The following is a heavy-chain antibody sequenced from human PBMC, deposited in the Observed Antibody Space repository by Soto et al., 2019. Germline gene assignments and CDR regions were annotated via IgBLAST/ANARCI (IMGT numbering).Heavy chain of an antibody. CDR3: ARDYASRIGGSGNGFAY. J-gene: IGHJ4*02. CDR2: IYYSGST. V-gene: IGHV4-61*01. D-gene: IGHD1-26*01. CDR1: GGSVSSGSYY. Sequence: QVQLQESGPGLVKPSETLSLTCTVSGGSVSSGSYYWSWIRQPPGKGLEWIGYIYYSGSTNYNPPLKSRVTISVDTSKNQFSLKLSSVTAADTAVYYCARDYASRIGGSGNGFAYWGQGTLVTVSS.